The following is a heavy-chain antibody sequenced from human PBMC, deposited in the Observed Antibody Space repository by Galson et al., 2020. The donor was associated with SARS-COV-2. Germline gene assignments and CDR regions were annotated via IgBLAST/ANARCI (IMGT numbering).Heavy chain of an antibody. V-gene: IGHV3-21*03. D-gene: IGHD2-2*01. CDR3: VKEGRCTSGNCYSLED. J-gene: IGHJ4*02. CDR2: ISTRSTYI. Sequence: GGSLRLSCAASGFSFSAYTMNWVRRAPGKGLEWVSSISTRSTYIHYAASVEGRFTISRDNTKKSLFLEMNSLGGEDTAVYYCVKEGRCTSGNCYSLEDWGQGTRVTVSS. CDR1: GFSFSAYT.